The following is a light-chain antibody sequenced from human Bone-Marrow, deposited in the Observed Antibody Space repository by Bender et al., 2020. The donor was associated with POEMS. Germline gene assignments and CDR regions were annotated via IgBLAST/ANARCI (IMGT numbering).Light chain of an antibody. V-gene: IGLV2-14*03. Sequence: QSALTQPASVSGSPGQSITISCTGTSSDVGSYKYVSWYQQHPGKAPKLMIYDVNNRPSGVSNRFSGSKSGNTASLTISGLQAEDEADYYCSSYTTGSTLVVFGGGTKLTVL. J-gene: IGLJ2*01. CDR2: DVN. CDR3: SSYTTGSTLVV. CDR1: SSDVGSYKY.